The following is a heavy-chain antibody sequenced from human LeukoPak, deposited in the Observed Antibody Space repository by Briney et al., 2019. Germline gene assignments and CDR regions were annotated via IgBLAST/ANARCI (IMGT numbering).Heavy chain of an antibody. Sequence: GGSLRLSCAASGFPFSNNAMNWVRPGPGKGLEWVSTISVSGDKEDYADSVRRRFTISRDNSQNTLYLQMNSLRVEDTALYYCAKQWVDCWGQGTLVTVSS. CDR2: ISVSGDKE. J-gene: IGHJ4*02. D-gene: IGHD1-26*01. CDR3: AKQWVDC. V-gene: IGHV3-23*01. CDR1: GFPFSNNA.